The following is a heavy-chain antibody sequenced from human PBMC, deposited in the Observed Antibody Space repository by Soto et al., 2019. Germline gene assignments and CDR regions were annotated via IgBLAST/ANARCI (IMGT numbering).Heavy chain of an antibody. J-gene: IGHJ3*02. CDR1: GFTFSSYG. D-gene: IGHD5-12*01. Sequence: QVQLVESGGGVVQPGRSLRLSCAASGFTFSSYGMHWVRQAPGKGLEWVAVISYDGSNKYYADSVKGRFPISRDNSKNTLYLQMNSLGAEDTAVYYCAKGIRGYSGYDDAFDIWGQGTMVTVSS. V-gene: IGHV3-30*18. CDR3: AKGIRGYSGYDDAFDI. CDR2: ISYDGSNK.